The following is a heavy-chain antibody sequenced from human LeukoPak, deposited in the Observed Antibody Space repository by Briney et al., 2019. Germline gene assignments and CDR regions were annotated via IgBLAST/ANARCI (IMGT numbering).Heavy chain of an antibody. CDR3: ARSGPAAGRPDAFDI. J-gene: IGHJ3*02. CDR1: GGSISSYY. V-gene: IGHV4-4*07. CDR2: IYTSGST. D-gene: IGHD2-2*01. Sequence: PSETLSLTCTVSGGSISSYYWSWIRQPAGKGLEWIGRIYTSGSTNYNPSLKSRVTMSVDTSKNQFSLKLSSVTAADTAVYFCARSGPAAGRPDAFDIWGQGTMVTVSS.